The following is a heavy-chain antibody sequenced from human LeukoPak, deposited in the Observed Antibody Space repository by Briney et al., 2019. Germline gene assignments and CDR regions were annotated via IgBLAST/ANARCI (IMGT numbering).Heavy chain of an antibody. Sequence: GGSLRLSCAASGFTFSTYGMSWVRQAPGKGLECVSTFGGSGASVYYADSVKGRFTVSRDNSKNTLYLQMNSLRVEDTAVYYCAKSGPYYYDYWGQGTLVTVSS. CDR3: AKSGPYYYDY. V-gene: IGHV3-23*01. D-gene: IGHD3-10*01. CDR1: GFTFSTYG. CDR2: FGGSGASV. J-gene: IGHJ4*02.